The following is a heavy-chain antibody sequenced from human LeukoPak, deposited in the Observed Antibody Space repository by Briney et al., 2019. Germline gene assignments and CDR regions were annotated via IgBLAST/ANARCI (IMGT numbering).Heavy chain of an antibody. CDR1: GFTFSSYS. V-gene: IGHV3-21*01. D-gene: IGHD4-17*01. Sequence: GGSLRLSCAASGFTFSSYSMNWVRQAPGKGLEWVSSISSSSSYIYYADSVKGRFTISRDNAKNSLYLQMNSLIAEDTAVYYCTFHDYGDYSLPWGQGTLVTVSS. J-gene: IGHJ5*02. CDR3: TFHDYGDYSLP. CDR2: ISSSSSYI.